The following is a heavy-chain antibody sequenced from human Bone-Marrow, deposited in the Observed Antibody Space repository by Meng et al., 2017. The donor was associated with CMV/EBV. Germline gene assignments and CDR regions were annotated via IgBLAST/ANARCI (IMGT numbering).Heavy chain of an antibody. Sequence: GGSLRLSCAASGSTFKTYWIHWLRQAPGKGVVWVARVNSDGTSSMYAGSVMGRFTISRDNAKNTLYLAMVSLRADDTSVFYCARGVYGDFEGSGVGEFDIWGQGTMVTVSS. CDR1: GSTFKTYW. CDR3: ARGVYGDFEGSGVGEFDI. D-gene: IGHD3-3*01. V-gene: IGHV3-74*03. J-gene: IGHJ3*02. CDR2: VNSDGTSS.